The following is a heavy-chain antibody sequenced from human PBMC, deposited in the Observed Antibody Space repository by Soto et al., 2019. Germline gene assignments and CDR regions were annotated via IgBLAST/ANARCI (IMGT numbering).Heavy chain of an antibody. V-gene: IGHV1-69*02. D-gene: IGHD6-19*01. CDR2: IIPILGIA. Sequence: ASVKVSCKASGGTFSSYTISWVRQAPGQGLEWMGRIIPILGIANYAQKFQGRVTITADKSTSTAYMELSSLRSDDTAVYYCARGAVAGTGDYWGQGTLVTVSS. CDR1: GGTFSSYT. J-gene: IGHJ4*02. CDR3: ARGAVAGTGDY.